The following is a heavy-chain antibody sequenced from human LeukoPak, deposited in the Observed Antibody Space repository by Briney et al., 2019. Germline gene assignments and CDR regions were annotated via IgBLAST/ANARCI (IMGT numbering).Heavy chain of an antibody. D-gene: IGHD6-13*01. CDR1: GFTFSSYW. J-gene: IGHJ5*02. CDR3: AGQGFWYLNWFDP. CDR2: IKQDGSEK. Sequence: GGSLRLSCAASGFTFSSYWMSWVRQAPGKGLEWVANIKQDGSEKYYVDSVKGRFTISRDNAKNSLYLQMNSLRAEDTAVYYCAGQGFWYLNWFDPWGQGTLVTVSS. V-gene: IGHV3-7*01.